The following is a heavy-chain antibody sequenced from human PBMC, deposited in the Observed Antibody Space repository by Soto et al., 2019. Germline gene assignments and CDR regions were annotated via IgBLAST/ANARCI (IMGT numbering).Heavy chain of an antibody. CDR2: IYSGGST. D-gene: IGHD5-12*01. CDR3: ARDHRGLFEY. V-gene: IGHV3-53*04. Sequence: GGSLRLSCAASGFTVSSNYMSWVRQAPGKGLKWVSDIYSGGSTYYADSMKGRFTISRHNSKNTLYLQMNSLRVEDTAVYYCARDHRGLFEYWGQGTLVTVSS. J-gene: IGHJ4*02. CDR1: GFTVSSNY.